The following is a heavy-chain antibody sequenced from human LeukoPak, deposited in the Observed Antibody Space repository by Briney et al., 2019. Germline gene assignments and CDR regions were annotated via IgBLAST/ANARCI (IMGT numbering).Heavy chain of an antibody. Sequence: RTGVSLRLSCAASGFTFSSYSMNWVRQAPGKGLEWVSSISSSSSYIYYADSVKGRFTISRDNAKNSLYLQTNSLRAEDTAVYYCARVAQQLVNAFDIWGQGTMVTVSS. CDR1: GFTFSSYS. J-gene: IGHJ3*02. CDR3: ARVAQQLVNAFDI. V-gene: IGHV3-21*01. CDR2: ISSSSSYI. D-gene: IGHD6-13*01.